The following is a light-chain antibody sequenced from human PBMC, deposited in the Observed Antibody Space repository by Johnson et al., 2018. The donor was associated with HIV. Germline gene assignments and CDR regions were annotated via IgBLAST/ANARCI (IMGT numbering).Light chain of an antibody. Sequence: QSVLTQPPSVSAAPGQKVTISCSTNSSNFGNNYVSWYQQLPGTAPKLLIYRNNQRPSGVPDRFSGSKSGTSASLAISGLQPGDEGDYYCGTWDSSLNAYVFGTGTKVTVL. CDR1: SSNFGNNY. CDR3: GTWDSSLNAYV. J-gene: IGLJ1*01. V-gene: IGLV1-51*02. CDR2: RNN.